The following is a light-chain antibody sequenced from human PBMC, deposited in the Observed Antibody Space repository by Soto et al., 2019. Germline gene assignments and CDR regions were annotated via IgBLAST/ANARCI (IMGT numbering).Light chain of an antibody. CDR3: SSYAGSGNV. CDR2: EVN. Sequence: QSALTQPPSASGSPGQSVAISCTGTSSDVGGYNYVSWYQQHPSKAPKLMIYEVNKRPSGVPDRFSGSKSGNTASLTVSGLQAEDEADYYCSSYAGSGNVFGTGTKVTVL. CDR1: SSDVGGYNY. J-gene: IGLJ1*01. V-gene: IGLV2-8*01.